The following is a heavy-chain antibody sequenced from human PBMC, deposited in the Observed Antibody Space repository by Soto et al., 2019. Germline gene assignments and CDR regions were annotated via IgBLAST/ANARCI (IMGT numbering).Heavy chain of an antibody. CDR2: ISGSGGST. CDR3: AKIASGKKNYPPNWFDP. CDR1: GFTFSSYA. Sequence: GGSLRLSCAASGFTFSSYAMSWVRQAPGKGLEWVSAISGSGGSTYYADSVKGRFTISRDNSKNTLYLQMNSLRAEDTAVYYCAKIASGKKNYPPNWFDPWGQGTLVTVSS. D-gene: IGHD1-7*01. V-gene: IGHV3-23*01. J-gene: IGHJ5*02.